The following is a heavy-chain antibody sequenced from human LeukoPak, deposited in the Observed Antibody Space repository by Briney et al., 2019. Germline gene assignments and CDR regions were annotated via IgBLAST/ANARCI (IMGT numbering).Heavy chain of an antibody. CDR1: GGSISSYY. CDR2: IYYSGST. V-gene: IGHV4-59*12. D-gene: IGHD3-3*01. Sequence: SETLSLTCTVSGGSISSYYWSWIRQPPGKGLEWIGYIYYSGSTNYNPSLKSRVTISVDTSKNQFSLKLSSVTAADTAVYYCARGRSRKSFGAPRGWYYMDVWGKGTTVTVSS. J-gene: IGHJ6*03. CDR3: ARGRSRKSFGAPRGWYYMDV.